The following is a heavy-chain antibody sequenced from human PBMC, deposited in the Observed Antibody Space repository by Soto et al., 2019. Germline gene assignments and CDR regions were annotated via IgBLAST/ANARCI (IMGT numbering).Heavy chain of an antibody. J-gene: IGHJ4*02. D-gene: IGHD3-3*01. Sequence: QITLNESGPTQVTPRQTLTLTCTFSGFSLTTSGVGVGWIRQSPGKAPEWLALIYWDVDKRYSPSLKSTLTVTKDTSKNQVVLTMADLDSADTATYYCAHRVLRTVFGLVTTTAIYFDFWGQGTPVAVSS. CDR2: IYWDVDK. CDR1: GFSLTTSGVG. CDR3: AHRVLRTVFGLVTTTAIYFDF. V-gene: IGHV2-5*02.